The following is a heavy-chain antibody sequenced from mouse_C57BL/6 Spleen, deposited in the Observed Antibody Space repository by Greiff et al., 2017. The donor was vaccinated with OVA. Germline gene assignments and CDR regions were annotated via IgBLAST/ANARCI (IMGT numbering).Heavy chain of an antibody. CDR2: INPNNGGT. J-gene: IGHJ3*01. D-gene: IGHD2-1*01. CDR3: ARGGPIYYGNSAWFAY. CDR1: GYTFTDYN. Sequence: VQLQQSGPELVKPGASVKIPCKASGYTFTDYNMDWVKQSHGKSLEWIGDINPNNGGTIYNQKFKGKATLTVDKSSSTAYMELRSLTSEDTSVYYCARGGPIYYGNSAWFAYWGQGTLVTVSA. V-gene: IGHV1-18*01.